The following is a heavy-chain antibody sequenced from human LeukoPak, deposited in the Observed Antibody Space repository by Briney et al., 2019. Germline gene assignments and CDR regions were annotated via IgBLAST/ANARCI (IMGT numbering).Heavy chain of an antibody. D-gene: IGHD6-19*01. V-gene: IGHV3-21*01. Sequence: PGRSLRLSCAASGFTFDDYAMHWVRQAPGKGLEWVSSITSSSSYIYYADSVKGRFTISRDNAKNSLYLQMNSLRAEDTAVYYCAREMLAAVAAQSWGQGTLVTVSS. J-gene: IGHJ5*02. CDR1: GFTFDDYA. CDR2: ITSSSSYI. CDR3: AREMLAAVAAQS.